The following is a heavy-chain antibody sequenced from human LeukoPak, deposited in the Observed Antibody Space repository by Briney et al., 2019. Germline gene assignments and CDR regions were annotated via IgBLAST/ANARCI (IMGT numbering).Heavy chain of an antibody. Sequence: SETLSLTCTVSGGSISSSSYYWGWIRQPPGKGLEWIGSIYYSGSTYYNPSLKSRVTISVDTSKNQFSLKLSSVTAADTAVYYCARHYHCSSTSCYWTRRHSCYYYGMDVWGQGTTVTVSS. CDR3: ARHYHCSSTSCYWTRRHSCYYYGMDV. V-gene: IGHV4-39*01. D-gene: IGHD2-2*01. CDR1: GGSISSSSYY. CDR2: IYYSGST. J-gene: IGHJ6*02.